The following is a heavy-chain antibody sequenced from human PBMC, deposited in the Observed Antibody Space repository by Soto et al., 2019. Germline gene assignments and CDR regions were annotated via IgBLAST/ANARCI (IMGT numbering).Heavy chain of an antibody. V-gene: IGHV4-34*01. D-gene: IGHD3-10*01. CDR1: SSPFGGHY. CDR3: ARGPSMGWFNP. Sequence: SATLSLTCAINSSPFGGHYGSWILATSGKGLEWIGEINHSGSTNYNPSLKSRVTISVDTSKNQFSLKLSSVTAADTAVYYCARGPSMGWFNPWGQGTLVTVSS. J-gene: IGHJ5*02. CDR2: INHSGST.